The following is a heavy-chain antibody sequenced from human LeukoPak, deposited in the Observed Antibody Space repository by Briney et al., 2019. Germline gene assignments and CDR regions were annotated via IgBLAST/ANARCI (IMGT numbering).Heavy chain of an antibody. CDR2: IGGRDDRT. D-gene: IGHD3-3*01. J-gene: IGHJ4*02. CDR1: GFTFTGHT. Sequence: PGGSLRLSCAASGFTFTGHTMTWLRQAPGKGLEGVSIIGGRDDRTYYADSVKGRFTISRDNSKSILYLHMSSLRAEDTAVYYCAKDPNPHYDFWSGYKWGQGTLVTVSS. CDR3: AKDPNPHYDFWSGYK. V-gene: IGHV3-23*01.